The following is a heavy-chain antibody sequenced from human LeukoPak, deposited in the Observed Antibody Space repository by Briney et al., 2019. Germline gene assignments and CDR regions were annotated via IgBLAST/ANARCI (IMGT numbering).Heavy chain of an antibody. CDR3: ARDLAWFGELEVAFDY. V-gene: IGHV3-23*01. J-gene: IGHJ4*02. CDR2: ISGSGGST. CDR1: GFTFSSYA. Sequence: PGGSLRLSCAASGFTFSSYAMSWVRQAPGKGLEWVSAISGSGGSTYYADSVKGRFTISRDNAKNSLYLQMNSLRAEDTAVYYCARDLAWFGELEVAFDYWGQGTLVTVSS. D-gene: IGHD3-10*01.